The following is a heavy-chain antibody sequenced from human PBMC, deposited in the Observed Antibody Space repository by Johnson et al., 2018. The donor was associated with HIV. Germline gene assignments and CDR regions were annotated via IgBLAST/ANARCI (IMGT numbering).Heavy chain of an antibody. CDR1: GFTVGSNS. J-gene: IGHJ3*02. D-gene: IGHD5-12*01. Sequence: VQLVESGGGWVQPGGSLRLSCEASGFTVGSNSMSWVRQAPGRGLEWVSVIQSGENTLYADSVKGSFTVSRDDSKNTLYLQMNSLRAEDTALYHCARPHSGQYQYAFDIWGQGTKVTVSS. CDR2: IQSGENT. V-gene: IGHV3-66*04. CDR3: ARPHSGQYQYAFDI.